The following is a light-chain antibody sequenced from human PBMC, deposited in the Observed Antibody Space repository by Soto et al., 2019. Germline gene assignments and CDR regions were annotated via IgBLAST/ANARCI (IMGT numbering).Light chain of an antibody. V-gene: IGKV1-5*01. CDR2: DAS. Sequence: DIQMTQSPSSLSASVGDRVIITCRASSDIKNSLNWYQHKPGKAPKLLIYDASVLETGVPSRFRGFSSGTEFTLTISSLQPDDFATYFCQQYNSYSPEGLTFGGGTKVE. J-gene: IGKJ4*01. CDR3: QQYNSYSPEGLT. CDR1: SDIKNS.